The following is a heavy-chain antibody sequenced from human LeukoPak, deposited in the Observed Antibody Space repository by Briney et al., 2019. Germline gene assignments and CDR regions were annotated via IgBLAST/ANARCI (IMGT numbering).Heavy chain of an antibody. CDR2: ISTGSSTT. V-gene: IGHV3-48*01. Sequence: GGSLRLSCAASEFAFSTYNMNWVRQAPGKGLEWVSYISTGSSTTYYADSVKGRFTISRDNSKNTLYLQMNSLRAEDTAVYYCARTETTVTPGYFDLWGRGTLVTVSS. CDR3: ARTETTVTPGYFDL. CDR1: EFAFSTYN. J-gene: IGHJ2*01. D-gene: IGHD4-17*01.